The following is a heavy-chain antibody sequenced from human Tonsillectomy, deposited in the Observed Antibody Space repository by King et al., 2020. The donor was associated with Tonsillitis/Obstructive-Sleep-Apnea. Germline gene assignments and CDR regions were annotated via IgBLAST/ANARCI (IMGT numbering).Heavy chain of an antibody. V-gene: IGHV3-15*07. CDR1: GFTFSNAW. J-gene: IGHJ4*02. Sequence: VQLVESGGGLVKPGGSLRLACAASGFTFSNAWMNWVRQAPGKGLEWVGRIKSKSDGGTTDYAAPVKGRFTISRDDSKNTLYLQMNSLKTVDTAVYYCTTDYYDSSGYLVDYWGQGTLITVSS. CDR2: IKSKSDGGTT. CDR3: TTDYYDSSGYLVDY. D-gene: IGHD3-22*01.